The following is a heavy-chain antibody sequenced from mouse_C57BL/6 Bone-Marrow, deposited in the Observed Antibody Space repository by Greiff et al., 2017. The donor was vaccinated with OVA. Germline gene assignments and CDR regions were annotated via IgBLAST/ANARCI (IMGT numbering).Heavy chain of an antibody. Sequence: QVQLQQSGPELVKPGASVKISCKASGYAFSSSWMNWVKQRPGKGLEWIGRIYPGDGDTNYNGKFKGKATLTADKSSSIAYMQLSSLTSEDSAVYFCARANPDYWGQGTTLTVSS. V-gene: IGHV1-82*01. CDR3: ARANPDY. CDR2: IYPGDGDT. D-gene: IGHD1-2*01. CDR1: GYAFSSSW. J-gene: IGHJ2*01.